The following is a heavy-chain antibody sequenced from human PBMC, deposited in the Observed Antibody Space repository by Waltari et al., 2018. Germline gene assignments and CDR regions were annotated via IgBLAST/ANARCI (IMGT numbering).Heavy chain of an antibody. Sequence: QVQLVQSGAEVKKPGSSVKVSCKASGGTFSSYAISWVRQAPGQGLEWMGRTIPILGIANYARKFQGRVTITADKSTSTAYMELSSLRSEDTAVYYCARDGLPSSVGATTGDYWGQGTLVTVSS. V-gene: IGHV1-69*09. D-gene: IGHD1-26*01. CDR3: ARDGLPSSVGATTGDY. J-gene: IGHJ4*02. CDR1: GGTFSSYA. CDR2: TIPILGIA.